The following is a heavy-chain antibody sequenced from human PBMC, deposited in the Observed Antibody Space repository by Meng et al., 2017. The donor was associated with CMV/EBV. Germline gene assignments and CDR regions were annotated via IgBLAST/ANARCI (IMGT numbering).Heavy chain of an antibody. D-gene: IGHD4-23*01. CDR1: AFTFSDYY. J-gene: IGHJ5*02. Sequence: GGSLRLSCAASAFTFSDYYMSWIRQAPGKGLEWVSYISSSGSTIYYADSVKGRFTISRDNAKNSLYLQMNSLRAEDTAVYYCARGSKDAFGLRWNWFDPWGQGTLVTVSS. CDR2: ISSSGSTI. CDR3: ARGSKDAFGLRWNWFDP. V-gene: IGHV3-11*01.